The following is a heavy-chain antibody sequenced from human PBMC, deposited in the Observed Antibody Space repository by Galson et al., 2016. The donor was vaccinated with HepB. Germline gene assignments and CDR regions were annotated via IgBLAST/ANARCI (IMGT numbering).Heavy chain of an antibody. J-gene: IGHJ4*02. V-gene: IGHV3-30*03. Sequence: SPRLSCAASGFTFSTYGMNWVRQAPGKGLEWVAVISYDGDTKSQAESVKGRFTISRDNSKNTLYLQMHRLRFEDTAVYYCASDPRQWQRGYNYGFEYWGQGTLVSVSS. CDR1: GFTFSTYG. D-gene: IGHD5-18*01. CDR2: ISYDGDTK. CDR3: ASDPRQWQRGYNYGFEY.